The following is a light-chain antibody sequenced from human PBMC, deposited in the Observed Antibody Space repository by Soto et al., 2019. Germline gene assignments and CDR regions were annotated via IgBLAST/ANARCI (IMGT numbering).Light chain of an antibody. Sequence: DIQMTQSPSSLSASVGDRVSITCRASQNIGSYLNWYQQKPGQAPKLLIYGTNGLNSGVPSRFSGSASGTDFTLTIRSLQPEDFATYYCQQSFPVPRTFGQGTKVEIK. CDR2: GTN. CDR3: QQSFPVPRT. CDR1: QNIGSY. V-gene: IGKV1-39*01. J-gene: IGKJ1*01.